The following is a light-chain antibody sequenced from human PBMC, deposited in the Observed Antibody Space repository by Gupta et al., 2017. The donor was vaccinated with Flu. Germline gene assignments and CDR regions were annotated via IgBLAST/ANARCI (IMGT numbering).Light chain of an antibody. CDR2: YNS. Sequence: QSVLTQPPSLSAAPGQKVTISCPGSSSNIGSNYVSWYQQLPGTAPNLLIFYNSKRISGTPDRFSGSKYATSATVGTTGLQAGGGADYYCRTGDNSRSALVFGGGTKLTVL. V-gene: IGLV1-51*01. CDR3: RTGDNSRSALV. CDR1: SSNIGSNY. J-gene: IGLJ3*02.